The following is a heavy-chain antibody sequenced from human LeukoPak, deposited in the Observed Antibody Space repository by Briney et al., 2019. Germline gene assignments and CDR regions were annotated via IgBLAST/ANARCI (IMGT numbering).Heavy chain of an antibody. J-gene: IGHJ6*02. CDR3: ARDIVATMGIYYYYGMDV. D-gene: IGHD5-12*01. Sequence: GASVKVSCKASGYTFTSYGISWVRQAPGQGLEWMGWISAYNGNTNYAQKLQGRVTMTTGTSTSTAYMELRSLRSDDTAVYYCARDIVATMGIYYYYGMDVWGQGTTVTVSS. CDR2: ISAYNGNT. V-gene: IGHV1-18*01. CDR1: GYTFTSYG.